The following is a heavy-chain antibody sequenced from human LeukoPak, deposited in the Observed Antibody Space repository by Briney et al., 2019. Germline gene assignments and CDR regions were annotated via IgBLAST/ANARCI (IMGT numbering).Heavy chain of an antibody. CDR2: IYTSGST. V-gene: IGHV4-61*02. CDR1: GGSISSGSYY. CDR3: ARERLLSLYNWFDP. Sequence: SETLSLTCTVSGGSISSGSYYWSWIRQPAGKGLEWIGRIYTSGSTNYNPSLKSRVTISVDTSKNQFSLKLSSVTAADTAVYYCARERLLSLYNWFDPWGQGTLVTVSS. J-gene: IGHJ5*02. D-gene: IGHD2-21*02.